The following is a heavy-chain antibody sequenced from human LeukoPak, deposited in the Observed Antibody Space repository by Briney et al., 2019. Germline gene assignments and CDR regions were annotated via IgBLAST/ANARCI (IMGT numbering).Heavy chain of an antibody. V-gene: IGHV5-51*01. CDR2: IHPGESDT. D-gene: IGHD4-23*01. J-gene: IGHJ2*01. CDR3: ARLKVVTSSYWYFDL. CDR1: GYSIITYW. Sequence: GESLKISCQASGYSIITYWIGWVRQMPGKGLGWMGIIHPGESDTRYSPSFQGQVTISVDKSISTAYLQWSSLKASDTAMYYCARLKVVTSSYWYFDLWGRGTLVSVSS.